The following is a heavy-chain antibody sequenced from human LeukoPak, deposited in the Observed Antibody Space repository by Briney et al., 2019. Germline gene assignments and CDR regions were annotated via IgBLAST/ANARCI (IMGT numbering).Heavy chain of an antibody. Sequence: SVKVSCKASGGTFSSYAISWVRQAPGQGLEWMGGIIPIFGTANYAQKFQGRVTITADESTSTAYMELSSLRSEDTAVYYCARGSYYDSSGTDDYFDYWGQGTLVTVSS. J-gene: IGHJ4*02. CDR1: GGTFSSYA. CDR3: ARGSYYDSSGTDDYFDY. CDR2: IIPIFGTA. D-gene: IGHD3-22*01. V-gene: IGHV1-69*13.